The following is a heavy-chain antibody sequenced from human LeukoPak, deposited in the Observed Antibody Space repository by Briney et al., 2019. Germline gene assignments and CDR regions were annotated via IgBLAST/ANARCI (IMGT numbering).Heavy chain of an antibody. CDR2: INHSGST. Sequence: ASETLSLTCAVYGGSFSGYYWSWIRQPPGKGLEWIGEINHSGSTNYNPSLKSRVTISVDRSKNQFSLKLSSVTATDTAVYYCARGRSGYSSSWYPFDPWGQGTLVTVSS. CDR1: GGSFSGYY. CDR3: ARGRSGYSSSWYPFDP. D-gene: IGHD6-13*01. J-gene: IGHJ5*02. V-gene: IGHV4-34*01.